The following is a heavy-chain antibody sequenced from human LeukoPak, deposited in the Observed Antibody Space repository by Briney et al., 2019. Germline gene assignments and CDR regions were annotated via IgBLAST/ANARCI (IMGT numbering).Heavy chain of an antibody. J-gene: IGHJ3*02. V-gene: IGHV4-39*07. CDR1: GGSISSSSYY. CDR3: ARDPYSYDSSGAFDI. D-gene: IGHD3-22*01. CDR2: IYYSGST. Sequence: SSETLSLTCTVSGGSISSSSYYWGWIRQPPGKGLEWIGSIYYSGSTYYNPSLKSRVTISVDTSKNQFSLKLSSVTAADTAVYFCARDPYSYDSSGAFDIWGQGTMVTVSS.